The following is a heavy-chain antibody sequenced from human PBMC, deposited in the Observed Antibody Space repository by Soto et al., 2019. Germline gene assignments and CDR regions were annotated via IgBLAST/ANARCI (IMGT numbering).Heavy chain of an antibody. CDR3: AKDDINWGFDY. D-gene: IGHD7-27*01. CDR2: IYSGGST. CDR1: GFTVSSNY. J-gene: IGHJ4*02. Sequence: HPGGSLRLSCAAPGFTVSSNYMSWVRQAPGKGLEWVSVIYSGGSTYYADSVKGRFTISRDNSKNTLYLQMNSLRAEDTAVYYCAKDDINWGFDYWGQGTRVTVSS. V-gene: IGHV3-66*01.